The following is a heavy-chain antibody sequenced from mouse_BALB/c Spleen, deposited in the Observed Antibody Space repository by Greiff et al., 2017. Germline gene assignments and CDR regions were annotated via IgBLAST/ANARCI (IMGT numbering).Heavy chain of an antibody. CDR3: ARDDGYYFDD. J-gene: IGHJ2*01. Sequence: EVQVVESGGGLVQPGGSLRLSCATSGFTFTDYYMSWVRQPPGKALEWLGFIRNKANGYTTEYSASVKGRFTISRDNSQSILYLQMNTLRAEDSATYYCARDDGYYFDDWGQGTTLTVSS. CDR2: IRNKANGYTT. V-gene: IGHV7-3*02. D-gene: IGHD2-3*01. CDR1: GFTFTDYY.